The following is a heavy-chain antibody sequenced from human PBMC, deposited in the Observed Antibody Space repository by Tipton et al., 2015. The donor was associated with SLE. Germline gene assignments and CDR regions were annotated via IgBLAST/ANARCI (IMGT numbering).Heavy chain of an antibody. CDR1: GGSLSGYW. Sequence: TLSLTCAVDGGSLSGYWWSWIRQPPGEGLEWIGEIFHSGRSNYNPSLKSRITISVDTSMNQFSLKLNSVTAADTAVYFCARHLTGARAFDIWGQGTMVTVPS. V-gene: IGHV4-34*12. CDR3: ARHLTGARAFDI. J-gene: IGHJ3*02. CDR2: IFHSGRS. D-gene: IGHD1-26*01.